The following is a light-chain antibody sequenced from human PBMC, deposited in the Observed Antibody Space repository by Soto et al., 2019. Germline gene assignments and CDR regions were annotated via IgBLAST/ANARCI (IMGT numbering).Light chain of an antibody. CDR2: DVT. Sequence: QSALTQPASVSGSPGQSITISCTGTSNDIGPYNYVSWYQQHPGKAPRLLIYDVTNRPSGVSDRLSGSKSGRTASLTISGLQAEDEADYYCSSYTSIIAVVFGGGTKVTVL. CDR3: SSYTSIIAVV. J-gene: IGLJ2*01. V-gene: IGLV2-14*03. CDR1: SNDIGPYNY.